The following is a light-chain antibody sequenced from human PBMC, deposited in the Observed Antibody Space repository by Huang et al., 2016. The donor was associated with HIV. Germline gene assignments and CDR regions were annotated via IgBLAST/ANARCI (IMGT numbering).Light chain of an antibody. CDR3: QQYNNWPLT. CDR1: QSVSSN. CDR2: GAS. J-gene: IGKJ1*01. V-gene: IGKV3-15*01. Sequence: IVMTQSPATLSVSPGDGATLSCRASQSVSSNLAWYQQKPGQAPRLLISGASTRATGMPARFSGSGSRTEFTLTISSLQSEDFALYYCQQYNNWPLTFGQGTKVEIK.